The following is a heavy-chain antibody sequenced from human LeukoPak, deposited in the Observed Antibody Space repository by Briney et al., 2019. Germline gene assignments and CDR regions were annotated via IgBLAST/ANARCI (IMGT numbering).Heavy chain of an antibody. J-gene: IGHJ4*02. V-gene: IGHV1-69*04. CDR2: IIPILGIA. Sequence: GASVKVSCKASGGTFSSYAISWVRQAPGQGLEWMGRIIPILGIANYAQKFQGRVTITADKSTSTAYMELSSLRSEDTAVYYCARARDGGCYDSSGYPEDYWGQGTLVTVSS. CDR3: ARARDGGCYDSSGYPEDY. CDR1: GGTFSSYA. D-gene: IGHD3-22*01.